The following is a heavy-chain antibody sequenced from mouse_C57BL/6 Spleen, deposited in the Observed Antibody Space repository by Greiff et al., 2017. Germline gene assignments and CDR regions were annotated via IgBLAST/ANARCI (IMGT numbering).Heavy chain of an antibody. CDR1: GFSLTSYG. CDR3: AREGYDGYPPWFAY. J-gene: IGHJ3*01. Sequence: QVQLQQSGPGLVQPSQSLSITCTVSGFSLTSYGVHWVRQSPGKGLEWLGVIWSGGSTDYNAAFISRLSISKDNSKSQVFFKMNSLQADDTAIYYCAREGYDGYPPWFAYWGQGTLVTVSA. D-gene: IGHD2-3*01. V-gene: IGHV2-2*01. CDR2: IWSGGST.